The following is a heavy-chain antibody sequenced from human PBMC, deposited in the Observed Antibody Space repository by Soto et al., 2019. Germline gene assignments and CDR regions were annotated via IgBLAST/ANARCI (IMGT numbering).Heavy chain of an antibody. J-gene: IGHJ4*02. V-gene: IGHV4-34*01. CDR2: INHSGST. Sequence: LSLTCAVYGGSFSGYYWSWIRQPPGKGLEWIGEINHSGSTNYNPSLKSRVTISVDTSKNQFSLKLSSVTAADTAVYYCARQYWGYFDYWGQGTLVTVSS. CDR3: ARQYWGYFDY. D-gene: IGHD7-27*01. CDR1: GGSFSGYY.